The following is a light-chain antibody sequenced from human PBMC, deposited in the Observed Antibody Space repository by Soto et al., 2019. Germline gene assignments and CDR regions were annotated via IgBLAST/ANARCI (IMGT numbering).Light chain of an antibody. CDR1: QSLSSSY. Sequence: EIVLTQSPGTLSLSPGERATLSCRASQSLSSSYLAWHQQKPGQAPRLLIYGASSRATGIPDRFSGSGSGTDFTLTISRLEPEDFAVYYCQQYSSSPQITFGQGTRLDIK. V-gene: IGKV3-20*01. CDR2: GAS. CDR3: QQYSSSPQIT. J-gene: IGKJ5*01.